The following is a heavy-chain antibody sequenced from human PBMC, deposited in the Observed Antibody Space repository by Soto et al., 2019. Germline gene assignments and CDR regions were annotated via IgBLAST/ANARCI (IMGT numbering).Heavy chain of an antibody. CDR3: VSLAAEEAPAGGYFQH. CDR1: GGTFSSYA. D-gene: IGHD6-13*01. V-gene: IGHV1-69*01. CDR2: IIPIFGTA. Sequence: QVQLVQSGAEVKKPGSSVKVSCKASGGTFSSYAISWVRQAPGQGLEWMGGIIPIFGTANYAQKFQGRVTITADESTSTAYMELSSLRSEDTAVYYCVSLAAEEAPAGGYFQHWGQGTLVTVSS. J-gene: IGHJ1*01.